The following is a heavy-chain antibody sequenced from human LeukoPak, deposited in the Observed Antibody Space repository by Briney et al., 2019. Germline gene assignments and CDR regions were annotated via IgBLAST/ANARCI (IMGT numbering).Heavy chain of an antibody. CDR1: GFTFSNYG. J-gene: IGHJ4*02. D-gene: IGHD3-16*01. CDR3: AKDSWGY. CDR2: ISYDGSNK. V-gene: IGHV3-30*18. Sequence: GGSLRLSCAASGFTFSNYGMLWVRQAPGKGLEWVAVISYDGSNKYYADSVKGRFTISRDNSKNTLYLQMNSLRAEDTAVYYCAKDSWGYWGQGTLVTVSS.